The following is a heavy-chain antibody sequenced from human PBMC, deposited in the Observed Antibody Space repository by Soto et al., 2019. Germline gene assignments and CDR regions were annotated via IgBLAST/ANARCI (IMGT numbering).Heavy chain of an antibody. CDR1: GFTFSSYG. CDR3: AKDRVVVAAYFDY. Sequence: QVQLVESGGGVVQPGRSLRLSCAASGFTFSSYGMHWVRQAPGKGLEWVAVISYDGSNKYYADSVKGRFTISRDNSKKTLYLQMNSLRAEDTAVYYCAKDRVVVAAYFDYWGQGTLVTVSS. D-gene: IGHD2-15*01. V-gene: IGHV3-30*18. CDR2: ISYDGSNK. J-gene: IGHJ4*02.